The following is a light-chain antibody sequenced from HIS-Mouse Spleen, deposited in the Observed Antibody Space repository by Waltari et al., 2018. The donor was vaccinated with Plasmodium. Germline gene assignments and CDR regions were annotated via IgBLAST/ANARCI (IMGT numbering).Light chain of an antibody. V-gene: IGKV3-15*01. CDR3: QQYNNWSFT. CDR1: QSVSSN. CDR2: VAS. J-gene: IGKJ3*01. Sequence: EIVMTQSPATLSVSRGARATLSCRASQSVSSNLAWYQQKPGQAPRLLIYVASTRATGIPARFSGSGSGTEFTLTISSLQSEDFAVYYCQQYNNWSFTFGPGTKVDIK.